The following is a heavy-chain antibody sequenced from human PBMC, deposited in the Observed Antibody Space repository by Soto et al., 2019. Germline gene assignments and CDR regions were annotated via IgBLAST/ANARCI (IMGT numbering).Heavy chain of an antibody. D-gene: IGHD3-3*01. J-gene: IGHJ4*02. CDR1: GGSISSSSYY. CDR2: IYYSGST. Sequence: SETLSLTCTVSGGSISSSSYYWGWIRQPPGKGLEWIGSIYYSGSTYYNPSLKSRVTISVDTSKNQFSLKLSSVTAADTAVYYCASTPRGEMDYDFWSGHDYWGQGTLVTVSS. V-gene: IGHV4-39*01. CDR3: ASTPRGEMDYDFWSGHDY.